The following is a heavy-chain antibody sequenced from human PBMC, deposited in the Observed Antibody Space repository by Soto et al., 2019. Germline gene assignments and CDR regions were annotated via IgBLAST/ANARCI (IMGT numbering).Heavy chain of an antibody. CDR1: GDTFSLYP. J-gene: IGHJ6*02. V-gene: IGHV1-69*01. D-gene: IGHD3-10*01. CDR3: AKDRRTDSGGDMDV. Sequence: QVQLVQSGAEVKKPGSSVKVSCKTSGDTFSLYPITWVRQAPGQGLEWMGGGTPLFGPPNYAQKFQGRITISADDSTSTVYMELRSLSSEDTAMYFCAKDRRTDSGGDMDVWGQGTTVTVS. CDR2: GTPLFGPP.